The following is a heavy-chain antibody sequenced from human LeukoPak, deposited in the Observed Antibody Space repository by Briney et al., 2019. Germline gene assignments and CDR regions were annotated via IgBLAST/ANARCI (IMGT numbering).Heavy chain of an antibody. J-gene: IGHJ3*02. CDR3: AKDSRLYSVPALDAFDI. CDR2: ISGSGGST. D-gene: IGHD2-2*01. V-gene: IGHV3-23*01. CDR1: GFTFSSYA. Sequence: GGSLRLSCAASGFTFSSYAMSWVRQAPGKGLEWVSAISGSGGSTYYADSVKGRFTISRDNSKNTLYLQMNSLRAEDTAVYYCAKDSRLYSVPALDAFDIWGQGTVVTVSS.